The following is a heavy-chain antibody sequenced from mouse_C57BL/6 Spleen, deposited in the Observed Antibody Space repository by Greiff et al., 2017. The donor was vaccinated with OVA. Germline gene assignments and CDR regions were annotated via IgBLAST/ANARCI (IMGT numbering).Heavy chain of an antibody. CDR1: GYTFTSYW. Sequence: QVQLQQPGAELVKPGASVKLSCKASGYTFTSYWMQWVKQRPGQGLEWIGEIDPSDSYTNYNQKFKGKATLTVETSSSTAYMQLSSLTSEDSAVDYCAREGDSSGYEDYWGQGTTLTVSS. J-gene: IGHJ2*01. D-gene: IGHD3-2*02. CDR2: IDPSDSYT. V-gene: IGHV1-50*01. CDR3: AREGDSSGYEDY.